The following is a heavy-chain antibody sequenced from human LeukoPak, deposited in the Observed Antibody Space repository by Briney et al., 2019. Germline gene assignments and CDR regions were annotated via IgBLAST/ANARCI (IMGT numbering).Heavy chain of an antibody. CDR2: ISSSSNYI. CDR3: ASGGSTIREYYYYSYMDV. Sequence: GGSLRLSCAASGFIFDTYSMNWVRQAPGKGLEWVSSISSSSNYIYYADSVKGRFTISRDNAKNSLYLQMNSLRAEDTAVYYCASGGSTIREYYYYSYMDVWGKGTTVTVSS. D-gene: IGHD5/OR15-5a*01. CDR1: GFIFDTYS. J-gene: IGHJ6*03. V-gene: IGHV3-21*01.